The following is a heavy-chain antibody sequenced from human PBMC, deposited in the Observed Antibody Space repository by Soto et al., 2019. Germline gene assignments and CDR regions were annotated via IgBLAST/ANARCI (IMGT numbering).Heavy chain of an antibody. J-gene: IGHJ5*02. Sequence: GGSLRLTCAASGFTFSDYDRTWIRQAPGKGLQCLSHISDSGNTINYADSVKGRFTISRDKAKKSLYLNTNGLRAEETAVYYWARDTAFLASGFFDRWGQGTLVTVSS. CDR1: GFTFSDYD. V-gene: IGHV3-11*01. D-gene: IGHD3-22*01. CDR2: ISDSGNTI. CDR3: ARDTAFLASGFFDR.